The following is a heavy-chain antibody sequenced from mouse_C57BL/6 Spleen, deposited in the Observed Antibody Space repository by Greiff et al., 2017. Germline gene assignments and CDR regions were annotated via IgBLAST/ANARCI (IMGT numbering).Heavy chain of an antibody. J-gene: IGHJ2*01. Sequence: QVQLQQSGAELAKPGASVKMSCKASGYTFTNYWMHWVKQRPGQGLEWIGYIYPRSGYTKYNEKFKGTATLTADKSSSTAYMQLSSLTYEDSAVYYCARCASAMELRYNFDYWGQGTTLTVSS. CDR1: GYTFTNYW. D-gene: IGHD1-1*01. CDR3: ARCASAMELRYNFDY. V-gene: IGHV1-7*01. CDR2: IYPRSGYT.